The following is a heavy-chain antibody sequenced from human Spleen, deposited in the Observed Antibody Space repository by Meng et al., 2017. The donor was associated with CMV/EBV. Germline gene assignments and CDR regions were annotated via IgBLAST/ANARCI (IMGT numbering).Heavy chain of an antibody. CDR2: INHSGST. Sequence: QVELQQWGGGLLKPSGPLSLTWAVYGGAFSGYDWSWIRQPPGKGLEWIGEINHSGSTNYNPSLKSRVTISVDTSKNQFSLKLSSVTAADTAVYYCARGVEMATIFYWGQGTLVTVSS. V-gene: IGHV4-34*01. CDR3: ARGVEMATIFY. D-gene: IGHD5-24*01. J-gene: IGHJ4*02. CDR1: GGAFSGYD.